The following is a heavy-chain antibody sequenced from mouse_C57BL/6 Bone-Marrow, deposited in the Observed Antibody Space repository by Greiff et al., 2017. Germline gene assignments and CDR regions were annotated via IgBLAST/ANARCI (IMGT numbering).Heavy chain of an antibody. D-gene: IGHD1-1*01. J-gene: IGHJ4*01. CDR3: ARLLEAMDY. CDR2: INPNNGGT. V-gene: IGHV1-26*01. CDR1: GYTFTDYY. Sequence: EVQLQQSGPELVKPGASVKISCKASGYTFTDYYMNWVKQSHGKSLEWIGDINPNNGGTSYNQKFKGKATLTVDKSSSTAYMELRCLTSEDSAVYYCARLLEAMDYWGQGTSVTVSS.